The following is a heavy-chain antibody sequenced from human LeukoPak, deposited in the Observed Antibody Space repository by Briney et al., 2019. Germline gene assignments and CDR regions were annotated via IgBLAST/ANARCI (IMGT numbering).Heavy chain of an antibody. CDR3: ARGVRNPAATSIVYYYYYYYMDV. V-gene: IGHV1-69*13. Sequence: GASVKVSCKASGGTFSSYAISWVRQAPGQGLEWMGGIIPIFGTANYAQKFQGRVTITADESTSTAYMELSSLRSEDTAVYYCARGVRNPAATSIVYYYYYYYMDVWGKGTTVTVSS. CDR1: GGTFSSYA. CDR2: IIPIFGTA. D-gene: IGHD2-2*01. J-gene: IGHJ6*03.